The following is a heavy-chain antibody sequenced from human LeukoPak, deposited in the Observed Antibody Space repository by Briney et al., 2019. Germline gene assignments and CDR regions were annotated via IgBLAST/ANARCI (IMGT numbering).Heavy chain of an antibody. J-gene: IGHJ4*02. CDR3: ARDVDIVVVPAEDY. V-gene: IGHV1-8*01. Sequence: ASVKVSCKASGYTFTSYDINWVRQATGQGLEWMGWMNPNSGNTGYAQKFQGRVTMTRNTSISTAYMELSSLRSEDTAVYYCARDVDIVVVPAEDYWGQGTLVTVSS. CDR1: GYTFTSYD. D-gene: IGHD2-2*01. CDR2: MNPNSGNT.